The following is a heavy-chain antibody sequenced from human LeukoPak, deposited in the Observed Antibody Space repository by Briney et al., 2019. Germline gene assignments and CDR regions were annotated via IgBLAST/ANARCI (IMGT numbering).Heavy chain of an antibody. D-gene: IGHD6-13*01. Sequence: SQTLSLTCAVSGGSISSGGYSWSWIRQPPGKGLEWIGNIYHSGSTYYNPSLKSRVTISVDTSKNQFSLKVRSVTAADTAVYYCARDGEVLSSSWFWFDPWGQGTLVTVSS. CDR2: IYHSGST. J-gene: IGHJ5*02. V-gene: IGHV4-30-2*01. CDR3: ARDGEVLSSSWFWFDP. CDR1: GGSISSGGYS.